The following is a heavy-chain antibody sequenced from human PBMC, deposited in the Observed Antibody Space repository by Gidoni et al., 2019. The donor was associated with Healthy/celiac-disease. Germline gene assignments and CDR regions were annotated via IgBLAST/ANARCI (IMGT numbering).Heavy chain of an antibody. D-gene: IGHD2-15*01. V-gene: IGHV3-21*01. Sequence: EVQLVESGGGLVKPGGSMRLSCAASGFTFSSYSLNLVRQAPGKGLEWVSSISSSSSYIYYADSVKGRFTISRDNAKNSLYLQMNSLRAEDTAVYYCARGSDIVVVVAATQGADYFDYWGQGTLVTVSS. CDR3: ARGSDIVVVVAATQGADYFDY. CDR2: ISSSSSYI. CDR1: GFTFSSYS. J-gene: IGHJ4*02.